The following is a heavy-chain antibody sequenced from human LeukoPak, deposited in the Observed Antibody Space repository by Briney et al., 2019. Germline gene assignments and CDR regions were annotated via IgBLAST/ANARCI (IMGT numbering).Heavy chain of an antibody. V-gene: IGHV4-39*01. CDR2: VYFSGST. D-gene: IGHD2-2*02. CDR3: AGRYCSSTSCYTTRGAFDI. J-gene: IGHJ3*02. CDR1: GGSISSSSYY. Sequence: SETLSLTCTVSGGSISSSSYYGGWVRQPPGKGLEWLGSVYFSGSTYYNPSIKSRVTISVDTSKNQFSLKLSSVTAADTAVYYCAGRYCSSTSCYTTRGAFDIWGQGTMVTVSS.